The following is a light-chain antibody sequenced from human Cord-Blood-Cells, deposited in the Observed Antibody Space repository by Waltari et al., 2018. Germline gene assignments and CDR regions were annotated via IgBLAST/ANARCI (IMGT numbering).Light chain of an antibody. CDR2: EGS. Sequence: SALTQPASVSASPGQSITISCPGTSSDVGRYNLVSWYQQHPGKAPKLMIYEGSKRPSGVSNRFSSSKSGNTASLTISGLQAEDEADYYCCSYAGSSTVVFGGGTKLTVL. CDR3: CSYAGSSTVV. V-gene: IGLV2-23*01. J-gene: IGLJ2*01. CDR1: SSDVGRYNL.